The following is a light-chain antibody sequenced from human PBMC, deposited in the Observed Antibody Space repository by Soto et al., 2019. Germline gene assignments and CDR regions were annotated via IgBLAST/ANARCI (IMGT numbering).Light chain of an antibody. Sequence: DIQMTQSPSSLSASVGDRVTISCRASQGISSYLAWFQQKPGQAPKSLIYAASTLQSGVPSHFSGSGSGTDFTLTISSLQPEDFATYYCQQSYSTWLTFGGGTKVEIK. CDR3: QQSYSTWLT. CDR1: QGISSY. V-gene: IGKV1-16*02. J-gene: IGKJ4*01. CDR2: AAS.